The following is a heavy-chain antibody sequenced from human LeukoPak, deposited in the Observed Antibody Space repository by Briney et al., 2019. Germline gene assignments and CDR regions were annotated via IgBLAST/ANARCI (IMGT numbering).Heavy chain of an antibody. CDR1: GFSFSNTW. D-gene: IGHD4-17*01. Sequence: GGSLRLSCAASGFSFSNTWMNWVRQAPGKGLEWVGRVKSKSDGGTADYAAPVKGRFTISRDDSKSTLYMQMSSLKIEDTALYYCTPGGKDYVHWGQGTLVTVSS. CDR3: TPGGKDYVH. CDR2: VKSKSDGGTA. J-gene: IGHJ4*02. V-gene: IGHV3-15*07.